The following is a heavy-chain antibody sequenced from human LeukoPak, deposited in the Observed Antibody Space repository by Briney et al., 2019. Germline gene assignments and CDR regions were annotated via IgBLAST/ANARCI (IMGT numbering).Heavy chain of an antibody. CDR3: ARDEYSGLYYYMDV. Sequence: GGSLRLSCAASGFSFSSYEMNWVRQAPGKGLECVSYIGSTTNSIYYADSVKGRFTIYRDNAKKSLHLQMNSQRAEDTDVYYCARDEYSGLYYYMDVWGKGTTVTVSS. CDR1: GFSFSSYE. CDR2: IGSTTNSI. D-gene: IGHD5-12*01. J-gene: IGHJ6*03. V-gene: IGHV3-48*03.